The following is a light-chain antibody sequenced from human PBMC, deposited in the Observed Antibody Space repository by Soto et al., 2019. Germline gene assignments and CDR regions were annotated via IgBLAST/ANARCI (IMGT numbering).Light chain of an antibody. CDR1: QSISSW. J-gene: IGKJ1*01. CDR2: KAS. CDR3: QHYNSYSEA. Sequence: EIQMTQSPFTLPASVVNRVPISCRASQSISSWLAWYQQKPGKAPKLLIYKASSLESGVPSRFSGSGSGTEFTLTISSLQPDDFATYYCQHYNSYSEAFGQGTKVDI. V-gene: IGKV1-5*03.